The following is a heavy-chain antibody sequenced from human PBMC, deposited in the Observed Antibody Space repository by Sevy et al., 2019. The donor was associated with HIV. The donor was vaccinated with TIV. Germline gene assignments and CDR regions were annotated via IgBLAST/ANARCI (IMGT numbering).Heavy chain of an antibody. CDR1: GFTVSSNY. D-gene: IGHD3-10*01. CDR3: ASRYYYGSGSYYRWSWDV. CDR2: IYSGGST. Sequence: GGSLRLSCAASGFTVSSNYMRWVRQAPGKGLEWVSVIYSGGSTYYADSVKGRFTISRDNSKNTLYLQMNSLRAEDTAVYYCASRYYYGSGSYYRWSWDVWGQGTTVTV. V-gene: IGHV3-53*01. J-gene: IGHJ6*02.